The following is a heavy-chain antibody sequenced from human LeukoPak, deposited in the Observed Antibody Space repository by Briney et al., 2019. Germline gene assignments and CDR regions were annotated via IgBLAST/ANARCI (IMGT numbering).Heavy chain of an antibody. CDR2: MNPNSGNT. V-gene: IGHV1-8*01. CDR1: GYTFTSYD. D-gene: IGHD1-26*01. J-gene: IGHJ3*02. Sequence: ASVKVSCKASGYTFTSYDINWVRQATGQGLEWMGWMNPNSGNTGYAQKFQGRVTMTRNTSISTAYMELSSLRSDDTAVYYCARDAVEWELLVGRAFDIWGQGTMVTVSS. CDR3: ARDAVEWELLVGRAFDI.